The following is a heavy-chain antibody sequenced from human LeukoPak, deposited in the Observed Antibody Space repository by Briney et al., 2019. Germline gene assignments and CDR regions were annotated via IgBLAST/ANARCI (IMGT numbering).Heavy chain of an antibody. CDR3: ARDPGYSSGWSYFDY. Sequence: GGSLRLSCAASGYTFSDYYMSWIRQAPGKGLEWVSYISSSGSTIYYADSVKGRFTIFRDNAKNSLYLQMNSLRAEDTAVYYCARDPGYSSGWSYFDYWGQGTLVTVSS. J-gene: IGHJ4*02. CDR1: GYTFSDYY. CDR2: ISSSGSTI. V-gene: IGHV3-11*01. D-gene: IGHD6-19*01.